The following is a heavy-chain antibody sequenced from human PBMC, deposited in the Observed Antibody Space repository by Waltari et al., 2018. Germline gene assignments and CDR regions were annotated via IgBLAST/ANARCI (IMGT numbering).Heavy chain of an antibody. Sequence: EVQLVESGGDLVQPGRSLRLSCAASGFTFDDYAMHWVRQAPGKGLEWVSGISWNSGSIGYADSVKGRFTISRDNAKNSLYLQMNSLRAEDTALYYCAKATVAGGDFDYWGQGTLVTVSS. CDR1: GFTFDDYA. V-gene: IGHV3-9*01. CDR2: ISWNSGSI. J-gene: IGHJ4*02. D-gene: IGHD6-19*01. CDR3: AKATVAGGDFDY.